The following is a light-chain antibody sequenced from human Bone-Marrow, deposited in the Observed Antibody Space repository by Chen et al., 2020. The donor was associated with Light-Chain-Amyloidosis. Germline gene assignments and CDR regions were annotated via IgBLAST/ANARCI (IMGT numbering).Light chain of an antibody. Sequence: EIVMTQSPATLSVSPGERATLSCRASRSVSSNLAWYQQNPGQAPRLLIYGASTRATGIPARFSGSGCGTEFTLTISSLQSEDFAVYYCKQYNNWPRTFGQGTKVEIK. V-gene: IGKV3-15*01. CDR2: GAS. J-gene: IGKJ1*01. CDR3: KQYNNWPRT. CDR1: RSVSSN.